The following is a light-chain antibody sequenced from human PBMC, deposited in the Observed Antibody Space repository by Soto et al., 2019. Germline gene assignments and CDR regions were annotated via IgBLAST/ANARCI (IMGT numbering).Light chain of an antibody. CDR1: SSDVGGYNY. Sequence: QSALTQPASVSGSPGQSITISCTGTSSDVGGYNYVSWYQQHPGKAPKLMIYDVSNRPSGVSNRFSGSKSGNTASLTISVLQAEDEVDYYCSSYTSSSTPVVFGGGTKVTVL. J-gene: IGLJ2*01. V-gene: IGLV2-14*01. CDR3: SSYTSSSTPVV. CDR2: DVS.